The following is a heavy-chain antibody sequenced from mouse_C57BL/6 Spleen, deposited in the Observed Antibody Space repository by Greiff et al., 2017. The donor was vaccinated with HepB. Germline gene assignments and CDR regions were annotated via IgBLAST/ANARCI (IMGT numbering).Heavy chain of an antibody. Sequence: EVNVVESGGGLVKPGGSLKLSCAASGFTFSDYGMHWVRQAPEKGLEWVAYISSGSSTIYYADTVKGRFTISRDNAKNTLFLQMTSLRSEDTAMYYCARNYYSNYYWYFDVWGTGTTVTVSS. CDR1: GFTFSDYG. V-gene: IGHV5-17*01. CDR2: ISSGSSTI. D-gene: IGHD2-5*01. CDR3: ARNYYSNYYWYFDV. J-gene: IGHJ1*03.